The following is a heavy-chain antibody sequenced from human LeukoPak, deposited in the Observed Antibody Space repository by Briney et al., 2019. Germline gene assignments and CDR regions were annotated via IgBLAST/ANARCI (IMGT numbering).Heavy chain of an antibody. V-gene: IGHV3-21*01. CDR2: ISSSSHCI. CDR1: GFTFSTYS. Sequence: GESLRLSCAASGFTFSTYSMNWVRQAPGKGLEWVSSISSSSHCIYYADSVKGRFTISRDNAKNSLYLKMNSLRAEDTAAYYCARDQYGSGSYSRLDYWGQGTLVTVSS. CDR3: ARDQYGSGSYSRLDY. J-gene: IGHJ4*02. D-gene: IGHD3-10*01.